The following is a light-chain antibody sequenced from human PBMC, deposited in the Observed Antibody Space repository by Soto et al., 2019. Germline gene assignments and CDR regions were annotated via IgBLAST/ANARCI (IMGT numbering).Light chain of an antibody. Sequence: IVMTQSPDSLAVSLGERATINCKSSQSVLYSSNNKNYLAWYQQKPGQPPKLLIYWASTRESGVPDRFSGSGSGTDFTLTISSLQAEDVAVYYCQQYYSTPCTFGPGTKVDIK. J-gene: IGKJ3*01. CDR2: WAS. CDR3: QQYYSTPCT. CDR1: QSVLYSSNNKNY. V-gene: IGKV4-1*01.